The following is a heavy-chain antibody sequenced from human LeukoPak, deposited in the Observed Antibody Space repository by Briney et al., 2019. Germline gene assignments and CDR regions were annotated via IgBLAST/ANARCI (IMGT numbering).Heavy chain of an antibody. CDR1: GGSFSGYY. CDR2: INHSGST. J-gene: IGHJ3*02. V-gene: IGHV4-34*01. D-gene: IGHD2-21*01. CDR3: ARRKCCGFHGKTAFDI. Sequence: PSETLSLTCAVYGGSFSGYYWSWIRQPPGKGLEWIGEINHSGSTNYNPSLKSRVTISVDTSKNQFSLKLSSVTAADTAVYYCARRKCCGFHGKTAFDIWGQGTMVTVSS.